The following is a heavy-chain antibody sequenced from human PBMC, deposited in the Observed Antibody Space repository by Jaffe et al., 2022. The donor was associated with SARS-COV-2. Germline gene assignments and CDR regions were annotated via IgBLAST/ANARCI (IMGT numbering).Heavy chain of an antibody. CDR2: IWYDGSNK. CDR3: AREGGVAAAPALDY. V-gene: IGHV3-33*01. D-gene: IGHD6-13*01. CDR1: GFTFSSYG. J-gene: IGHJ4*02. Sequence: QVQLVESGGGVVQPGRSLRLSCAASGFTFSSYGMHWVRQAPGKGLEWVAVIWYDGSNKYYADSVKGRFTISRDNSKNTLYLQMNSLRAEDTAVYYCAREGGVAAAPALDYWGQGTLVTVSS.